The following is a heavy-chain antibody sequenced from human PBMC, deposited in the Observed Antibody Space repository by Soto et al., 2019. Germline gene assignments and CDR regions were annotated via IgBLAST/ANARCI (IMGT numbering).Heavy chain of an antibody. J-gene: IGHJ4*02. CDR3: ATKFGLGYCSTFSCPPDY. Sequence: TGGSLRLSCATSGFTFSSYTMHWVRQAPGKGLEWVSTISGDSNYIYYADSMKGRFTVSRDNAKNSLYLQMNSLRAEDTAVYYCATKFGLGYCSTFSCPPDYWGQGTLVTVSS. D-gene: IGHD2-2*01. V-gene: IGHV3-21*01. CDR2: ISGDSNYI. CDR1: GFTFSSYT.